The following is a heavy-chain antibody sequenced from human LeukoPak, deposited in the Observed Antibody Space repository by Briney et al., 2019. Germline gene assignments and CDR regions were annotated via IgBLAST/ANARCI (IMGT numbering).Heavy chain of an antibody. D-gene: IGHD6-19*01. CDR3: ASGYISVAGTNY. CDR2: ISYDGSNK. Sequence: GGSLRLSCAASGFTFSSYAMHWVRQAPGKGLEWVAVISYDGSNKYYADSVKGRFTISRDIPKNTLYLQMNSLRAEDTAVYYCASGYISVAGTNYWGQGTLVTVSS. CDR1: GFTFSSYA. J-gene: IGHJ4*02. V-gene: IGHV3-30*04.